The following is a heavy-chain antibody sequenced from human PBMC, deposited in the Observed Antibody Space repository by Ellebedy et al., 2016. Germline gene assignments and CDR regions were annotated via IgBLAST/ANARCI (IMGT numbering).Heavy chain of an antibody. V-gene: IGHV3-74*01. CDR2: INSDGSTT. CDR1: GFTFSNFW. CDR3: VRVSMIVVAHDY. D-gene: IGHD3-22*01. Sequence: GGSLRLSCSASGFTFSNFWMHWVRQAPGKGLVWVSRINSDGSTTSYADSVKGRFTISRDNAKNTLSLQMNSLRAEDTAVYYCVRVSMIVVAHDYWGQGTLVTVSS. J-gene: IGHJ4*02.